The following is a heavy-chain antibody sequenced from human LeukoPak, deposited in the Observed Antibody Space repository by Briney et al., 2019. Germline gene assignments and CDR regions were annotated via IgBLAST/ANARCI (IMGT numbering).Heavy chain of an antibody. V-gene: IGHV3-11*01. CDR1: GFTFSDYY. Sequence: GGSLRLSCAASGFTFSDYYMSWIRQAPGKGLEGVSYISSSGSTIYYADSVKGRFTISRDNAKNSLYLQMNSLSAEDTAVYYCTLAILTGYYPYGMDVWGQGTPVTVSS. D-gene: IGHD3-9*01. CDR2: ISSSGSTI. CDR3: TLAILTGYYPYGMDV. J-gene: IGHJ6*02.